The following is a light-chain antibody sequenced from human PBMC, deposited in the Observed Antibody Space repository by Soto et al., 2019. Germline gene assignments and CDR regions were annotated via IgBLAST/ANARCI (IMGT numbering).Light chain of an antibody. CDR1: QSVGSN. CDR2: GAS. J-gene: IGKJ1*01. Sequence: EIVMTQSPATLSVSPGERATLSCRASQSVGSNLAWYQQKPGQAPRLLIYGASTRATGIPARFSGSGSGTDFTLPLSTLQCKFFDFYNSEKYNSWPKGFAKGTK. CDR3: EKYNSWPKG. V-gene: IGKV3-15*01.